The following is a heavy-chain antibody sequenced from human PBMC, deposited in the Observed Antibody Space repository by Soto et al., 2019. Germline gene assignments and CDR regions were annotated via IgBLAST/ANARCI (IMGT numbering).Heavy chain of an antibody. CDR1: GFTFSSRW. D-gene: IGHD1-26*01. CDR2: INSDGTTT. V-gene: IGHV3-74*01. J-gene: IGHJ6*02. CDR3: ARDWSYSLDV. Sequence: PGGSLRLSCAASGFTFSSRWMHWVRQAPGKGLVWVSYINSDGTTTTYADSVKGRFTISRDNAKNTLYLQMNSLRDEDTAVYYCARDWSYSLDVWGQGTTVTVS.